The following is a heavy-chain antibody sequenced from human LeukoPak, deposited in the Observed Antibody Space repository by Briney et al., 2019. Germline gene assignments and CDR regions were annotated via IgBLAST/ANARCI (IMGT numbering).Heavy chain of an antibody. CDR1: GFTFSSYT. Sequence: GGSLRLSCAASGFTFSSYTSHWVRQAPGKGLEWVSSISAVSTYTSYADSVKGRFTISRDNVEKAAYLELSGLTAHDTAIYYCARGGIAGRPVYYYYMDVWGKGSTVTVSS. D-gene: IGHD6-6*01. CDR3: ARGGIAGRPVYYYYMDV. CDR2: ISAVSTYT. V-gene: IGHV3-21*01. J-gene: IGHJ6*03.